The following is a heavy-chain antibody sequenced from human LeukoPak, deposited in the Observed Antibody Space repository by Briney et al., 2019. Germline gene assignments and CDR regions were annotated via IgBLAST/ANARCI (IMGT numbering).Heavy chain of an antibody. J-gene: IGHJ4*02. CDR2: IYYSGST. D-gene: IGHD3-22*01. CDR3: ARDQSVVVTTYYFDY. CDR1: GGSISSSSYY. Sequence: SETLSLTCTVSGGSISSSSYYWGWIRQPPGKGLEWIGSIYYSGSTYYNPSLKSRVTISVDTSKNQFSLNLSSVTAADTAVYYCARDQSVVVTTYYFDYWGQGTLVTVSS. V-gene: IGHV4-39*07.